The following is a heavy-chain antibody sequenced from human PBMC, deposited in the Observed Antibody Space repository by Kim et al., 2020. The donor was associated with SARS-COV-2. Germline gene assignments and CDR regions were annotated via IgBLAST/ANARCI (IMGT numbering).Heavy chain of an antibody. CDR1: GGSISSSNW. CDR2: IYHSGST. V-gene: IGHV4-4*02. J-gene: IGHJ3*02. CDR3: ARLGGYSGYGRAAFDI. D-gene: IGHD5-12*01. Sequence: SETLSLTCAVSGGSISSSNWWSWVRQPPGKGLEWIGEIYHSGSTNYNPSLKSRVTISVDKSKNQFSLKLSSVTAADTAVYYCARLGGYSGYGRAAFDIWGQGTMVTVSS.